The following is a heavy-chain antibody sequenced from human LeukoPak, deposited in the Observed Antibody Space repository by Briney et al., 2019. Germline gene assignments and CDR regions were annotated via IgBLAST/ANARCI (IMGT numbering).Heavy chain of an antibody. CDR3: ARPGGCSGGSCYSTDLDY. D-gene: IGHD2-15*01. J-gene: IGHJ4*02. Sequence: SVKVSCKASGGTFRSYAISWVRQAPGQGLEWMGGIIPIFGTANYAQKFQGRVTITADESTSTAYMELSSLRSEDTAVYYCARPGGCSGGSCYSTDLDYWGQGTLVTVSS. V-gene: IGHV1-69*13. CDR2: IIPIFGTA. CDR1: GGTFRSYA.